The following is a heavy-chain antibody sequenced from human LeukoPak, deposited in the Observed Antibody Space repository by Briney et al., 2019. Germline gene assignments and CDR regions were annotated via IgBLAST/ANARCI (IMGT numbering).Heavy chain of an antibody. CDR1: GGSISSHY. J-gene: IGHJ6*03. CDR2: IYYSGST. D-gene: IGHD3-22*01. Sequence: PSKTLSLTCTVSGGSISSHYWSWIRQPPGKGLECIGYIYYSGSTNYNPSLKSRVTISVDTSKNQSSLKLSSVTAADTAVYYCARDSVYYYDSSGYYDYYMDVWGKGTTVTVSS. CDR3: ARDSVYYYDSSGYYDYYMDV. V-gene: IGHV4-59*11.